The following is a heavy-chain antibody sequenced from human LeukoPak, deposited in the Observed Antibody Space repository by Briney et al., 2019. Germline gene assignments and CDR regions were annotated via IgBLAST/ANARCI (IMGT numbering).Heavy chain of an antibody. CDR2: ISAYNGNT. Sequence: ASVNVSCKASGYTFTSYGISWVRQAPGQGLERMGWISAYNGNTNYAQKLQGRVTMTTDTSTSTAYMELRSLRSDDTAMYYCARDYGDLGDYWGQGTLVTVSS. CDR3: ARDYGDLGDY. CDR1: GYTFTSYG. J-gene: IGHJ4*02. D-gene: IGHD4-17*01. V-gene: IGHV1-18*01.